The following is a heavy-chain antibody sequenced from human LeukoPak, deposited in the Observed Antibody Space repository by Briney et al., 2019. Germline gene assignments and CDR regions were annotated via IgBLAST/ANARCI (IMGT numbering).Heavy chain of an antibody. CDR2: LYYSGST. V-gene: IGHV4-39*07. CDR1: GGSISSSTSY. J-gene: IGHJ6*03. D-gene: IGHD3-3*01. CDR3: ARGADYWSGYRHYYYYYIDV. Sequence: PSETLSLTCTVSGGSISSSTSYWGWLRQPPGQGLEWIGTLYYSGSTGYNPSLKSRATISVDTSKNQFSLKLSSVTAADTAVYFCARGADYWSGYRHYYYYYIDVWGKGTTVTVSS.